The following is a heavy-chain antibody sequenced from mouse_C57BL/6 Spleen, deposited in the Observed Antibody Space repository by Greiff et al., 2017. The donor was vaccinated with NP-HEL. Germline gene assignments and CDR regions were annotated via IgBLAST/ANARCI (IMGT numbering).Heavy chain of an antibody. J-gene: IGHJ4*01. CDR1: GYTFTDHT. Sequence: VQLQESDAELVKPGASVKISCKVSGYTFTDHTIHWMKQRPEQGLEWIGYIHPRDGSTKYNEKFKGKATLTADKSSSTAYMQLNSLTSEDSAVYFCARNIYDGYYDYAMDYWGQGTSVTVSS. D-gene: IGHD2-3*01. CDR2: IHPRDGST. CDR3: ARNIYDGYYDYAMDY. V-gene: IGHV1-78*01.